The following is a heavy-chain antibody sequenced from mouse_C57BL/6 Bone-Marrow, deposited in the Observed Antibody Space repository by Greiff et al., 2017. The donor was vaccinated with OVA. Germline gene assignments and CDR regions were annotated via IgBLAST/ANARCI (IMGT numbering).Heavy chain of an antibody. J-gene: IGHJ2*01. V-gene: IGHV5-4*03. CDR3: ARWGRTGKRLFDY. D-gene: IGHD4-1*01. CDR2: ISDGGSYT. CDR1: GFTFSSYA. Sequence: DVMLVESGGGLVKPGGSLKLSCAASGFTFSSYAMSWVRQTPEKRLEWVATISDGGSYTYYPDNVKGRFPISRDNAKNNLYLQMSHLKSEDTAMYYCARWGRTGKRLFDYWGQGTTLTVSS.